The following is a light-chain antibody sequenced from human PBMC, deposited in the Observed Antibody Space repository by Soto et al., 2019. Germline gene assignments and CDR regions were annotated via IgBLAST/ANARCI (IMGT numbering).Light chain of an antibody. V-gene: IGKV3-15*01. CDR3: QQFDTYPLT. CDR1: QTVSDD. J-gene: IGKJ5*01. CDR2: GAS. Sequence: EIVMTQSPATLFVSPGERATLSCRASQTVSDDLAWYQQKPGQAPRLLIYGASTRATDIPARFSGGGSGTEFTLTISSLQSEDSAIYYCQQFDTYPLTFGQGTRLDIK.